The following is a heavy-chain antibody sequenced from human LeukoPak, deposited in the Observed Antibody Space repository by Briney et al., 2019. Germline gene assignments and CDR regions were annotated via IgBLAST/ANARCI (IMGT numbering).Heavy chain of an antibody. CDR2: IYTSGST. CDR1: GGSFSIYY. V-gene: IGHV4-4*07. CDR3: ARGPTTVTRAFDY. D-gene: IGHD4-17*01. J-gene: IGHJ4*02. Sequence: SETLSLTCTVSGGSFSIYYWSWIRQPAGKGLEYIGRIYTSGSTNYNPSLKSRVTMSVDTSKSQFSLKLSSVTAADTAVYYCARGPTTVTRAFDYWGQGALVTVSS.